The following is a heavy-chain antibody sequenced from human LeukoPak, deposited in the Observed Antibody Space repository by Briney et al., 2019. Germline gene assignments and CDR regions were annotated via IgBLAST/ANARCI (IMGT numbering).Heavy chain of an antibody. V-gene: IGHV3-9*01. CDR3: AKAPPYYSDSSGYFQH. CDR1: GFTFDDSA. D-gene: IGHD3-22*01. CDR2: ISWNSGII. J-gene: IGHJ1*01. Sequence: AGGSLRLSCAASGFTFDDSAMHWVRQVPGKGLEWVSGISWNSGIIDYADSVKGRFTISRDNVKNSLYLQMNNLRPDDTAFYYCAKAPPYYSDSSGYFQHWGQGTLVTVSS.